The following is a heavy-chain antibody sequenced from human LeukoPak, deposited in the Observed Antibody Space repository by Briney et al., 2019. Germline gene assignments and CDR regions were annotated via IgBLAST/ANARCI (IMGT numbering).Heavy chain of an antibody. V-gene: IGHV3-23*01. CDR2: ISGSGGST. J-gene: IGHJ4*02. CDR3: AKYKSIAVAVFDY. D-gene: IGHD6-19*01. CDR1: GFTFSSYA. Sequence: GGSLRLSCAASGFTFSSYAMSWDRQAPGKGLEWVSAISGSGGSTYYADSVKGRFTISRDNSKNTLYLQMNSLRAEDTAVYYCAKYKSIAVAVFDYWGQGTLVTVSS.